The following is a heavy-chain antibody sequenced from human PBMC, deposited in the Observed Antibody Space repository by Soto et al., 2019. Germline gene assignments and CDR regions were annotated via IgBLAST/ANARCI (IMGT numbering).Heavy chain of an antibody. J-gene: IGHJ4*02. CDR1: GYTFTSYY. Sequence: ASVKVSCKASGYTFTSYYMHWVRQAPGQGLEWMGIINPSGGSTSYAQKFQGRVTMTRDTSTSTVYMELSSLRSEDKAVYYCAREAFSSDYYDSRGDYPPDYWGQ. V-gene: IGHV1-46*01. CDR3: AREAFSSDYYDSRGDYPPDY. D-gene: IGHD3-22*01. CDR2: INPSGGST.